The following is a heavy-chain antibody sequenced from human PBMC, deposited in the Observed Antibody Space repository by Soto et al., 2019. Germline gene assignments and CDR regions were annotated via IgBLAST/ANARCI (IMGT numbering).Heavy chain of an antibody. CDR3: GEGGRQWLVTSDFNY. Sequence: VQLVESGGGVVQPGRSLRLSCAASGFTFSDYAMHWVRQAPGKGLEWVAVVSHDGRNTHYADSVKGRFTISRDSSKKTVSREMTSLRAEDTAVSYCGEGGRQWLVTSDFNYWGQGALVTVSS. CDR2: VSHDGRNT. CDR1: GFTFSDYA. J-gene: IGHJ4*02. D-gene: IGHD6-19*01. V-gene: IGHV3-30*03.